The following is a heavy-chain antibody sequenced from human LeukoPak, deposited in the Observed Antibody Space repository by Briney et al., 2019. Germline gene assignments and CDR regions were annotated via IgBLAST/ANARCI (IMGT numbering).Heavy chain of an antibody. CDR2: INPNSGGT. D-gene: IGHD2-2*01. CDR3: ARDWYCSSTSCSLYYYYYMDV. J-gene: IGHJ6*03. V-gene: IGHV1-2*02. CDR1: GYTFTGYY. Sequence: ASVKVSCKSSGYTFTGYYMRWVRQAPGQVLEWIGWINPNSGGTNYAQKFQGRVTMTRDTSISTAYMELSRLRSDDTAVYYCARDWYCSSTSCSLYYYYYMDVWGKGTTVTVSS.